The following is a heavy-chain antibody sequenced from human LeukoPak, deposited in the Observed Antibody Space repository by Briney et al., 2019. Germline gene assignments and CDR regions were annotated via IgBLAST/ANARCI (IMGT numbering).Heavy chain of an antibody. CDR1: GGSFSGYY. V-gene: IGHV4-34*01. Sequence: SETLSLTCAVYGGSFSGYYWSWIRQPPGKGLEWIGEINHSGSTNYSPSLKSRVTISVDTSKNQFSLKLSSVTAADTAVYYCARLRGLRYFDWSYHYWGQGTLVTVSS. D-gene: IGHD3-9*01. CDR2: INHSGST. CDR3: ARLRGLRYFDWSYHY. J-gene: IGHJ4*02.